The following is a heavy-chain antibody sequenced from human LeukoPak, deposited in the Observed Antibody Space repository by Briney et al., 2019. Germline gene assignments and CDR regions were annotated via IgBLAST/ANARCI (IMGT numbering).Heavy chain of an antibody. CDR1: GFTFSNAW. V-gene: IGHV3-23*01. Sequence: PGGSLPVSCAASGFTFSNAWMSWVRQAPGKGLEWVSVITGSGGSTYYADSVKGRFTISRDNSKNTLYLQMNSLRAEDTAVYYCAKDSWVHRYSTSDYWGQEAVVTVFS. CDR3: AKDSWVHRYSTSDY. D-gene: IGHD2-15*01. J-gene: IGHJ4*02. CDR2: ITGSGGST.